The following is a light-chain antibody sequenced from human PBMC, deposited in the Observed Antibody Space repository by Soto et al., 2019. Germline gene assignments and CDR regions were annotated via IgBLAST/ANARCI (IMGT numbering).Light chain of an antibody. CDR2: EVS. Sequence: QSALTQPPSASGSPGPSVTISCTGISSDVGGYNYVSWYQQHPGKAPKLMIYEVSKRPSGVPDRFSGSKSGNTASLTVSGLQAEDEADYYCSSYAGSNNWVFGGGTKLTVL. V-gene: IGLV2-8*01. CDR3: SSYAGSNNWV. J-gene: IGLJ3*02. CDR1: SSDVGGYNY.